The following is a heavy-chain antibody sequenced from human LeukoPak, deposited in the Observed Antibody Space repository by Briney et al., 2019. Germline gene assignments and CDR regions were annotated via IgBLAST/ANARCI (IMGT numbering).Heavy chain of an antibody. D-gene: IGHD3-16*02. CDR1: GSSVSSYA. CDR3: AREFAEVYDYVWGSYRYYYFHL. Sequence: PGSSLTLSCSAAGSSVSSYATRWVRHAPQKRPGWVAVISYDGGTTYSADSVKGRFHISRDNYKHTLYLQMHSLRAEDAAVYYCAREFAEVYDYVWGSYRYYYFHLWGQGTLVSVSS. V-gene: IGHV3-30*11. CDR2: ISYDGGTT. J-gene: IGHJ4*02.